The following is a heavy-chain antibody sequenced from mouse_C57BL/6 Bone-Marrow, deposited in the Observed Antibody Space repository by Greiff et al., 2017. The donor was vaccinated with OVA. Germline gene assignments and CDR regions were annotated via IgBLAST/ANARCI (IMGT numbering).Heavy chain of an antibody. CDR3: ERHGSSSYYDMDY. CDR1: GYTFTDYY. J-gene: IGHJ4*01. CDR2: IGPGSGST. V-gene: IGHV1-77*01. Sequence: VQLQQSGAELVKPGASVKISCKASGYTFTDYYINWVKQRPGQGLEWIGKIGPGSGSTYYNEKFKGKATLTADKSSSTAYMQLSSLTSEDSAVDFCERHGSSSYYDMDYWGQGTSVTVSS. D-gene: IGHD1-1*01.